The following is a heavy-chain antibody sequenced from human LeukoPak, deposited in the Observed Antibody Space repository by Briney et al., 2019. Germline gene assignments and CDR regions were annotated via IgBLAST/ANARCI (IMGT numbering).Heavy chain of an antibody. CDR3: ARSTEECSSTSCYGGFYYYYGMDV. CDR1: GFTFSSYA. D-gene: IGHD2-2*01. Sequence: GGSLRLSCAASGFTFSSYAMHWVRQAPGKGLEWVAVISYDGSNKYYADSVKGRFTISRDNSKNTLYLQMNSLRAEDTAVYYCARSTEECSSTSCYGGFYYYYGMDVWGQGTTVTVSS. V-gene: IGHV3-30-3*01. J-gene: IGHJ6*02. CDR2: ISYDGSNK.